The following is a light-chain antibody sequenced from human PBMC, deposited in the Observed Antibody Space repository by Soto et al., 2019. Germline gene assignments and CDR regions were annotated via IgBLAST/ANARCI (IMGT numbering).Light chain of an antibody. J-gene: IGKJ5*01. CDR2: GAS. CDR1: QSVSSSY. V-gene: IGKV3-20*01. CDR3: QQYGSSPPIT. Sequence: EIVLTQSPGTLSLSPGERATLSCRASQSVSSSYLAWYQQKPGQAPSLLIYGASSRATGIPDTFSGSGSGTDFTLTISRLEPEDFAVYYCQQYGSSPPITFGQGTRLEMK.